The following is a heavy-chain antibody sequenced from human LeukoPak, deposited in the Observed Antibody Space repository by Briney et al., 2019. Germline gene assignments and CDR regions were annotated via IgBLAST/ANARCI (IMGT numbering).Heavy chain of an antibody. D-gene: IGHD4-17*01. CDR1: GGSFSDYY. V-gene: IGHV4-34*01. Sequence: SETLSLTCAVYGGSFSDYYWSWIRQPPGKGLEWIGEINHSGSTNYNPSLKSRVTISVDTSKNQFSLKLSSVTAADTAVYYCARGGYGDPNYFDYWGQGTLVTVSS. CDR3: ARGGYGDPNYFDY. CDR2: INHSGST. J-gene: IGHJ4*02.